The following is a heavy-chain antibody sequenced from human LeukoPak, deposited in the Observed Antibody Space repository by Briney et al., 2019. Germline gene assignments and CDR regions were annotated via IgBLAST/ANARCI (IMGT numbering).Heavy chain of an antibody. CDR2: ITPLSATP. J-gene: IGHJ3*01. CDR3: AGDPPGTLVGFDV. Sequence: SVKVSCKASAGMFNTYAISWVRQAPGHGLEWMGRITPLSATPSQSQWIQGRVTITADISTNTVYLDLSSLRSEDTALYFCAGDPPGTLVGFDVWGQGTMVTVSS. V-gene: IGHV1-69*06. CDR1: AGMFNTYA. D-gene: IGHD3-10*01.